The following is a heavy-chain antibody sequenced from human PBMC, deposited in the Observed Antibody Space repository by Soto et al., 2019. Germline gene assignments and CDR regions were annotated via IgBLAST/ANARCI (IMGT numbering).Heavy chain of an antibody. V-gene: IGHV1-69*06. CDR1: GGTFSSYA. Sequence: QVQLVQSGAEVKKPGSSVKVSCKASGGTFSSYAISWVRQAPGQGLEWMGGIIPIFGTANYAQKFQGRVTITADKSTSTAYMELSSLRSEDTAVYYCARDCRIYCSSTSCGRYYYYGMDVWGQGTTVTVSS. J-gene: IGHJ6*02. CDR3: ARDCRIYCSSTSCGRYYYYGMDV. CDR2: IIPIFGTA. D-gene: IGHD2-2*01.